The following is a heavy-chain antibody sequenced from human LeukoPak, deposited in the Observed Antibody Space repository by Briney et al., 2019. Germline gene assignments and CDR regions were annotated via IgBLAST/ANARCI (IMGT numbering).Heavy chain of an antibody. V-gene: IGHV3-23*01. CDR2: ISGSGGST. Sequence: GGSLRLSCAASGFTFSSYSMNWVRQAPGKGLEWVSAISGSGGSTYYADSVKGRFTISRDNSKNTLYLQMNSLRAEDTAVYYCANVVVTGRGAFDIWGQGTMVTVSS. CDR1: GFTFSSYS. D-gene: IGHD2-21*02. CDR3: ANVVVTGRGAFDI. J-gene: IGHJ3*02.